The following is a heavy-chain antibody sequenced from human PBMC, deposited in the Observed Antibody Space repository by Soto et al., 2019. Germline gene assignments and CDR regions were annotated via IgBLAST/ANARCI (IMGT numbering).Heavy chain of an antibody. CDR1: RGTFISYA. V-gene: IGHV1-69*13. J-gene: IGHJ4*02. Sequence: SAQVSFKASRGTFISYATSWVRQAPGQGLEWMGGIIPIFGTANYAQKFQGRVTITADESTSTAYMELSSLRSEDTAVYYCASALSSGRNDYWGQGTLVTVSS. CDR3: ASALSSGRNDY. CDR2: IIPIFGTA. D-gene: IGHD3-10*01.